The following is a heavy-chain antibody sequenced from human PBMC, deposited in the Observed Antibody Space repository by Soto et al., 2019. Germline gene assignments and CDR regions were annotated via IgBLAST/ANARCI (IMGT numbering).Heavy chain of an antibody. V-gene: IGHV2-5*02. CDR2: IYWDDDK. J-gene: IGHJ5*02. D-gene: IGHD1-1*01. Sequence: SGPTLVNPTQTLTLTCTFSGFSLSTSGVGVGWIRQPPGKALEWLALIYWDDDKRYSPSLKSRLTITKDTSKNQVVLTMTNMDPVDTATYYCAHMPGHNWSLVNWFDPWGQGTLVTVSS. CDR1: GFSLSTSGVG. CDR3: AHMPGHNWSLVNWFDP.